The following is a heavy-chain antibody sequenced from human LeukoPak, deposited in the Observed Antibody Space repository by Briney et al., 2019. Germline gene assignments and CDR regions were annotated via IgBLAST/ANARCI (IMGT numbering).Heavy chain of an antibody. Sequence: GGSLRLSCAASGFTFGSKALSWVRQAQGKGREWVSAISGSGGSTYYADSVKGRFTISRDNSKNTLYLQMNSLRAEDTAVYYCAKDGALLRYFDGIFDYWGQGTLVTVSS. V-gene: IGHV3-23*01. CDR3: AKDGALLRYFDGIFDY. D-gene: IGHD3-9*01. CDR1: GFTFGSKA. J-gene: IGHJ4*02. CDR2: ISGSGGST.